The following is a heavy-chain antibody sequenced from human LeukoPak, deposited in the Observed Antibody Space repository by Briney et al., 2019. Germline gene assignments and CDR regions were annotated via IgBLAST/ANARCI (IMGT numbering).Heavy chain of an antibody. CDR1: GFTFSSYG. CDR3: AKDLGPRKQRLWFGELFDY. V-gene: IGHV3-30*18. CDR2: ISYDGSNK. D-gene: IGHD3-10*01. Sequence: GGSLRLSCAASGFTFSSYGMHWVRQAPGKGLEWVAVISYDGSNKYYADSVKGRFTISRDNSKTTLYLQMNSLRAEDTAVYYCAKDLGPRKQRLWFGELFDYWGQGTLVTVSS. J-gene: IGHJ4*02.